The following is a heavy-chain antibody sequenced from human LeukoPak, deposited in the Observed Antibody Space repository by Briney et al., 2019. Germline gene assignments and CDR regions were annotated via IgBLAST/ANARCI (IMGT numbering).Heavy chain of an antibody. CDR2: ISGSGGST. D-gene: IGHD2-15*01. V-gene: IGHV3-23*01. Sequence: ETLSLTCTVSGGSISSSSYYWGWIRQPPGKGLEWVSAISGSGGSTYYADSVKGRFTISRDNSKNTLYLQMNSLRAEDTAVYYCAKTLIVVVASSFDYWGQGTLVTVSS. J-gene: IGHJ4*02. CDR3: AKTLIVVVASSFDY. CDR1: GGSISSSSYY.